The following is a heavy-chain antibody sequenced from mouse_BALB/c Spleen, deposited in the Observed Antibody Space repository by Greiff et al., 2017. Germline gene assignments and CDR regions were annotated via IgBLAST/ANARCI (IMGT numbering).Heavy chain of an antibody. V-gene: IGHV5-6-3*01. J-gene: IGHJ2*01. CDR3: ARDKDPYGYDGYYFDY. CDR1: GFTFSSYG. CDR2: INSNGGST. D-gene: IGHD2-2*01. Sequence: DVQLQESGGGLVQPGGSLKLSCAASGFTFSSYGMSWVRQTPDKRLELVATINSNGGSTYYPDSVKGRFTISRDNAKNTLYLQMSSLKSEDTAMYYCARDKDPYGYDGYYFDYWGQGTTLTVSS.